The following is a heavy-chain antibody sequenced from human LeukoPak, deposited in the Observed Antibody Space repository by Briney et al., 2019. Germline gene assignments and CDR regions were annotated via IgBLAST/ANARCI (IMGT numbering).Heavy chain of an antibody. CDR3: AREKRVTTVTTLVY. J-gene: IGHJ4*02. CDR2: INAGNGNT. Sequence: ASVNDSCKASGYTFISYAMHWVRQAPGQRLAWMGWINAGNGNTKYSQKFQGRVTITRDTSASTAYMELSSLRSEDTAVYYCAREKRVTTVTTLVYWGQGTLVTVSS. D-gene: IGHD4-17*01. CDR1: GYTFISYA. V-gene: IGHV1-3*01.